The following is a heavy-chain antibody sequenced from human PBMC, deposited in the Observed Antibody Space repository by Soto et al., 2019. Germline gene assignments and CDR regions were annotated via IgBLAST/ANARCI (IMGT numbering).Heavy chain of an antibody. D-gene: IGHD2-15*01. J-gene: IGHJ4*02. Sequence: QLQLQESGPGLVKPSETLSLTCTVSGDSISITSYYWGWVRQPPGKGLEWIGSIHYSGSTHYNPSLQSRVTISGDASKKQFSLKLRSVTAADTAVYYRASTKDETLYFDYWGQGTLVTVSS. CDR1: GDSISITSYY. V-gene: IGHV4-39*01. CDR2: IHYSGST. CDR3: ASTKDETLYFDY.